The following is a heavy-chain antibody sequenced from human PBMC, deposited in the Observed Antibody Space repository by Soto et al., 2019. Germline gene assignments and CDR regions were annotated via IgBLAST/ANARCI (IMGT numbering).Heavy chain of an antibody. D-gene: IGHD3-3*01. V-gene: IGHV1-69*01. J-gene: IGHJ6*02. CDR1: GGTFSSYA. CDR2: IIAIFCTS. CDR3: ARVEGGDDFWSGHLPTYYYGMDV. Sequence: QVQLVQSGAEVKKPGSSVKVSCKASGGTFSSYAISWVRQAPGQGLEWMGGIIAIFCTSNYEQKFQGRVTITADESTSTAYKELSSLRSEDTAVYYCARVEGGDDFWSGHLPTYYYGMDVWGQGTTVTVSS.